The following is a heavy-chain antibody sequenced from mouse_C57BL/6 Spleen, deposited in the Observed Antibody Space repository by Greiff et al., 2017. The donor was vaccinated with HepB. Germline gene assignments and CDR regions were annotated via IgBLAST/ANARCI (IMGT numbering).Heavy chain of an antibody. J-gene: IGHJ1*03. CDR3: AREGIYYGSSYGYFDV. CDR2: IYPGSGNT. D-gene: IGHD1-1*01. V-gene: IGHV1-76*01. Sequence: LQESGAELVRPGASVKLSCKASGYTFTDYYINWVKQRPGQGLEWIARIYPGSGNTYYNEKFKGKATLTAEKSSSTAYMQLSSLTSEDSAVYFCAREGIYYGSSYGYFDVWGTGTTVTVSS. CDR1: GYTFTDYY.